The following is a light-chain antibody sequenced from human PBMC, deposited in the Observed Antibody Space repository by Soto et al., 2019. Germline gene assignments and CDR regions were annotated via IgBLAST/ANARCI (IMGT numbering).Light chain of an antibody. V-gene: IGKV1-39*01. CDR1: QSINSF. Sequence: DIQMTQSPSSLSASVGDRLTITCRASQSINSFLNWYQQKPGKAPKLLIYAASSLQSGVPSRFSGSGSGTDFTLTISRLQPEDFAIYYCQQSYSTPYTFGQGTKLEIK. CDR2: AAS. J-gene: IGKJ2*01. CDR3: QQSYSTPYT.